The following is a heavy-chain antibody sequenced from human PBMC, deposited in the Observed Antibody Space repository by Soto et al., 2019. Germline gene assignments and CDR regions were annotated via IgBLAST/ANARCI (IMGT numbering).Heavy chain of an antibody. CDR1: GGTFRTSA. V-gene: IGHV1-69*12. Sequence: QVQLVQSGAEVKKPGSSVKVSCKASGGTFRTSAISWVRQAPGQGLEWVGGIMPVFRRPKYAQNFQGRVTITADEPRRTAYMELSSLRSDDTAVYYCARDKDRPQLGGNYYYILDVWGQGTAVTVSS. D-gene: IGHD3-3*02. CDR3: ARDKDRPQLGGNYYYILDV. CDR2: IMPVFRRP. J-gene: IGHJ6*02.